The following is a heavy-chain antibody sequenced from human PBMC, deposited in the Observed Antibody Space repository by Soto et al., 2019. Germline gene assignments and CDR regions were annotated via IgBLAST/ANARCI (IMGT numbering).Heavy chain of an antibody. V-gene: IGHV3-23*01. CDR1: GFTFISYA. CDR3: AKDLLFSVVVTAIMGNWFDP. CDR2: ISGSGGST. D-gene: IGHD2-21*02. J-gene: IGHJ5*02. Sequence: RLSCAASGFTFISYAMSWVRQAPGKGLEGVSAISGSGGSTYYADSVKGRFTISRDNSKNTLYLQMNSLRAEDTAVYYCAKDLLFSVVVTAIMGNWFDPWGQGTLVAFCS.